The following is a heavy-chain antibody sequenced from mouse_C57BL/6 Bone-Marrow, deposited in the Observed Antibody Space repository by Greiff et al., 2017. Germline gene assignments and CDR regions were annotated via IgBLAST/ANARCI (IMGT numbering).Heavy chain of an antibody. Sequence: QVQLQQPGAELVRPGSSVKLSCKASGYTFTSYWMHWVKQRPIQGLEWIGNINPSDSETHYNQKFKDKATLTVDKSSSTAYMQLSSLTYEDSAVYYCARSDWDTVFYYWGQGTTLTVSS. J-gene: IGHJ2*01. CDR3: ARSDWDTVFYY. CDR1: GYTFTSYW. D-gene: IGHD4-1*01. CDR2: INPSDSET. V-gene: IGHV1-52*01.